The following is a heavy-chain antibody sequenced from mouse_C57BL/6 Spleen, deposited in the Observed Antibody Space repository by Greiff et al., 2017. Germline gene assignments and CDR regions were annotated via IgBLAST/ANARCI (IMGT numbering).Heavy chain of an antibody. CDR3: VKAAPAYFDY. J-gene: IGHJ2*01. Sequence: EVKLMESGGGLVQPGASLRLSCAASGFTFTDYYMSWVRQPPGKAPDWLALIRNKANGYTTEYTASVKGRFTISRDNSQNILYLQMNTLRAEYSATYYCVKAAPAYFDYWGQGTTLTVSS. CDR1: GFTFTDYY. CDR2: IRNKANGYTT. V-gene: IGHV7-4*01.